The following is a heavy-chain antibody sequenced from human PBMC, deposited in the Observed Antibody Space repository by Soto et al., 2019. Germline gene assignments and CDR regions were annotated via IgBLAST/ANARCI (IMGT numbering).Heavy chain of an antibody. CDR2: IKQDGSEK. Sequence: XVSLRLSCAASGFTFSSYWMTWVRQAPGKGLEWVTNIKQDGSEKYYVDSVKGRFTISRDNAENSLSLEMNSLRAEDTAIYYCARYYDGSGNSDAFDIWGQGTMVTVSS. CDR1: GFTFSSYW. V-gene: IGHV3-7*03. D-gene: IGHD3-22*01. CDR3: ARYYDGSGNSDAFDI. J-gene: IGHJ3*02.